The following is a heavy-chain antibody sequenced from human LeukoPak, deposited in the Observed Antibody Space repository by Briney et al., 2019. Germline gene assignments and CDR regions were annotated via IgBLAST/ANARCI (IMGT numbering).Heavy chain of an antibody. V-gene: IGHV3-74*01. J-gene: IGHJ4*02. D-gene: IGHD5-18*01. CDR2: IHSYGWST. CDR3: ARDRPGNTAIDY. Sequence: QTGGSLRLSCAATGFTLSPYWMHCVRQSPGKGLVWVSRIHSYGWSTRYADSVNGRFTISREYAENTLYPQMNSESAEDTAVYYCARDRPGNTAIDYWGQGTLVTVSS. CDR1: GFTLSPYW.